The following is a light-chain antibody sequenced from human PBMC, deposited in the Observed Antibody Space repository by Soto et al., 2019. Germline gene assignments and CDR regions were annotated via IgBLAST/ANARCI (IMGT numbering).Light chain of an antibody. CDR2: GAS. Sequence: EIVMTQSPVTLSLSPGDRATLSCRASQSVASNLAWFQQKPGQAPRLLVYGASASATGIPARFSGSGSGTEFTLTIGSLQSEDFAVYYCQQYNNWPRTFGQGTKVEIK. J-gene: IGKJ1*01. CDR3: QQYNNWPRT. CDR1: QSVASN. V-gene: IGKV3-15*01.